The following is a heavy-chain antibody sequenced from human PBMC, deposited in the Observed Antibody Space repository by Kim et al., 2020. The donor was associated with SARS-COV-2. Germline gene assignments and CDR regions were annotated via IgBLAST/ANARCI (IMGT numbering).Heavy chain of an antibody. CDR3: TTSGWYAGYAFDI. D-gene: IGHD6-19*01. J-gene: IGHJ3*02. V-gene: IGHV3-15*01. Sequence: YAAPVKGRFTISRDDSKNTLYLQMNSLKTEDTAVYYCTTSGWYAGYAFDIRGQGTMVTVSS.